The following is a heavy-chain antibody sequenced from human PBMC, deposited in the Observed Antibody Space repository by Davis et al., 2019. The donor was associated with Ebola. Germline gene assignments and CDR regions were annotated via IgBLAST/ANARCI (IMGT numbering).Heavy chain of an antibody. CDR3: VRGGSATAY. CDR2: ISDNGGSP. D-gene: IGHD2-15*01. Sequence: PGGSLRLSCAAFRFSVTNAWMSWVRQAPGKGLEWVSVISDNGGSPYYADSVKGRFTISRDNSKNTLYLQMNSLRAEDTAVFYCVRGGSATAYWGQGTPVTVSS. V-gene: IGHV3-23*01. J-gene: IGHJ1*01. CDR1: RFSVTNAW.